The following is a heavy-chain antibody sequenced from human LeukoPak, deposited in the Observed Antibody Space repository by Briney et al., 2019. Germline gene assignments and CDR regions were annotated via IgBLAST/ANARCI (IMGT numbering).Heavy chain of an antibody. D-gene: IGHD3-22*01. V-gene: IGHV4-31*03. Sequence: PSETLSLTCTVSGGAISSAGYYWSWIRQHPGKGLEWIGYIHYTGSTYNNPSLKSRVTISVDTSKNQFSLKLSSVTAADTAVYYCARNSPIVFSGYYLVSGPDAFDIWGQGTMVTVSS. CDR1: GGAISSAGYY. CDR3: ARNSPIVFSGYYLVSGPDAFDI. CDR2: IHYTGST. J-gene: IGHJ3*02.